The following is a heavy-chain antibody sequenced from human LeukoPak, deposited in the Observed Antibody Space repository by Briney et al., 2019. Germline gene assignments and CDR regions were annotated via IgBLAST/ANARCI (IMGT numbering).Heavy chain of an antibody. Sequence: PGWSLRLSCAASGFSVSDNFMSWVRQAPGKGLEWVSLIYYGGSKYYADSVKGRFTISRENSKNTLYLQMNSLRAEDTAVYYCARDAAEQQLVHYFDYWGQGTLVTV. D-gene: IGHD6-13*01. CDR2: IYYGGSK. CDR1: GFSVSDNF. J-gene: IGHJ4*02. CDR3: ARDAAEQQLVHYFDY. V-gene: IGHV3-53*01.